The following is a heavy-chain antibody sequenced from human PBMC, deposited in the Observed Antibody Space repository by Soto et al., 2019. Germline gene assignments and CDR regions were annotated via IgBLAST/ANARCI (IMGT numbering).Heavy chain of an antibody. CDR1: GGSFSGYY. CDR3: AQRGYYDSSGYYYFGY. Sequence: PSETLSLTCAVYGGSFSGYYWSWIRQPPGKGLEWIGEINHSGSTNYNPSLKSRVTISVDTSKNQFSLKLSSVTAADTAVYYCAQRGYYDSSGYYYFGYWGQGTLVTVSS. CDR2: INHSGST. D-gene: IGHD3-22*01. J-gene: IGHJ4*02. V-gene: IGHV4-34*01.